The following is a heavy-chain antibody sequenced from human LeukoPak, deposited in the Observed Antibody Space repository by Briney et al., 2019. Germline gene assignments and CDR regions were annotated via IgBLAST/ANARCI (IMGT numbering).Heavy chain of an antibody. CDR1: GFTFSSYG. Sequence: GSLRLSCAASGFTFSSYGMHWVRQAPGKGLEWVAFIRYDGSNKYYADSVKGRFTISRDNSKNTLYLQMNSLRAEDTAVYYCARDSSIVVVVAGTPDYWGQGTLVTVSS. D-gene: IGHD2-15*01. CDR2: IRYDGSNK. CDR3: ARDSSIVVVVAGTPDY. J-gene: IGHJ4*02. V-gene: IGHV3-30*02.